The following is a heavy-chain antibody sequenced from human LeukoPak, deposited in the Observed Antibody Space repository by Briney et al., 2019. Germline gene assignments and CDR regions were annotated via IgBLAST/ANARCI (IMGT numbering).Heavy chain of an antibody. D-gene: IGHD2-2*01. Sequence: ASVKVSCKASGYTFTSYYMHWVRQAPGQGLEWMGWINPNSGGTNYAQKFQGRVTMTRDTSISTAYMELSRLRSDDTAVYYCARAGWGIIVVVPAAIGAFDIWGQGTMVTVSS. CDR3: ARAGWGIIVVVPAAIGAFDI. V-gene: IGHV1-2*02. CDR2: INPNSGGT. CDR1: GYTFTSYY. J-gene: IGHJ3*02.